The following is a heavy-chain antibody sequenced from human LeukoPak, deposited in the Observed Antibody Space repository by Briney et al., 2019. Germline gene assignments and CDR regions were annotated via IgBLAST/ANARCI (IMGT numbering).Heavy chain of an antibody. V-gene: IGHV4-61*02. Sequence: SETLSLTCTVSGGSISSGSYYWSWIRQPAGKGLEWIGRIYTSGSTYYNPSLKSRVTISVDTSKNQFSLKLSSVTAADTAVYYCAMGMSYYYYMDVWGKGTTVTVSS. CDR1: GGSISSGSYY. J-gene: IGHJ6*03. CDR2: IYTSGST. CDR3: AMGMSYYYYMDV. D-gene: IGHD7-27*01.